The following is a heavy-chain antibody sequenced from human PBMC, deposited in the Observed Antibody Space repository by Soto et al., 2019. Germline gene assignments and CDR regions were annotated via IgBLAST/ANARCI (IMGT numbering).Heavy chain of an antibody. Sequence: GGSLRLSCAAAGFTLSDYSMDWVPQAPGKGLEWVGRSRKKANSYTTEYAASVKGRFTISRDDSKKSFFLQMNSLETEDTAVYYCARSNYGVDVWGQGTTVTVSS. CDR3: ARSNYGVDV. V-gene: IGHV3-72*01. CDR2: SRKKANSYTT. CDR1: GFTLSDYS. J-gene: IGHJ6*02.